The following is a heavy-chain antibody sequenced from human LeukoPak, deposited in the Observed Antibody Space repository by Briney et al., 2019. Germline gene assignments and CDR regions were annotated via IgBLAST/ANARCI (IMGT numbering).Heavy chain of an antibody. Sequence: PGGSLRLSCAASGFTFSSYWMSWVRQAPGQGLEWVANIKQDGSETNYVDSVKGRFTISRDNAKNLLYLEMNSLRAEDTALYYCARVDGSSSCPDYWGQGTLVTVSS. CDR1: GFTFSSYW. CDR3: ARVDGSSSCPDY. CDR2: IKQDGSET. V-gene: IGHV3-7*01. J-gene: IGHJ4*02. D-gene: IGHD6-13*01.